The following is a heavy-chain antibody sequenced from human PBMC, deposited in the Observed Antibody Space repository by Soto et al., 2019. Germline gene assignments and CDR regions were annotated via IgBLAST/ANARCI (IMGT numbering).Heavy chain of an antibody. V-gene: IGHV1-2*02. Sequence: ASVKVSCKASGYTFTGCYMHCVRQAPGQGLEWMGWINPNSGGTNYAQKFQGRVTMTRDTSISTAYMELSRLRSDDTAVYYCASGYPVRDYYGMDVWGQGTTVTVSS. CDR3: ASGYPVRDYYGMDV. J-gene: IGHJ6*02. CDR2: INPNSGGT. D-gene: IGHD5-18*01. CDR1: GYTFTGCY.